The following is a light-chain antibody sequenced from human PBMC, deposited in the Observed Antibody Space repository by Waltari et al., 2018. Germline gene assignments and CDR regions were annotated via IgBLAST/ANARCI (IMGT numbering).Light chain of an antibody. CDR1: QSVSNS. V-gene: IGKV3-11*01. Sequence: EVVMTQSPATLSLSPGDRATLSCRASQSVSNSLSWYQQKPGQAPRLLIYNAITRATGIPARFGGSGSGTDFTLTIGSLEPEDAAVYFCLQRTNWPPTFGGGTTVEIK. J-gene: IGKJ4*01. CDR3: LQRTNWPPT. CDR2: NAI.